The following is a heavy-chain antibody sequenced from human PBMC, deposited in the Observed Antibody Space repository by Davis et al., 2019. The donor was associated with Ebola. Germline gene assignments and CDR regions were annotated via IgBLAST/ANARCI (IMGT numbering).Heavy chain of an antibody. V-gene: IGHV4-38-2*02. CDR3: ARDGSGAYYYYGMDV. Sequence: MPSETLSLTCTVSGYSISSGYYWGWIRQPPGKGLEWIGSIYHSGSTYYNPSLKSRVTISVDTSKNQFSLKLSSVTAADTAVYYCARDGSGAYYYYGMDVWGQGTTVTVSS. CDR1: GYSISSGYY. CDR2: IYHSGST. D-gene: IGHD7-27*01. J-gene: IGHJ6*02.